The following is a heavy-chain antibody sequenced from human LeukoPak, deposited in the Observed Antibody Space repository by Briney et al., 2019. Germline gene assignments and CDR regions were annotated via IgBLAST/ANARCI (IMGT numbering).Heavy chain of an antibody. D-gene: IGHD6-19*01. V-gene: IGHV3-9*03. Sequence: GGSLRLSCAASGFTFDDYAMHWVRQAPGRGVEWVSGISWNSVNIGYADSVKGRFTISRDNAKNSLYLQMNSLRAEDMALYYCAKDRGSSGWGPDYWGQGTLVTVSS. CDR3: AKDRGSSGWGPDY. J-gene: IGHJ4*02. CDR1: GFTFDDYA. CDR2: ISWNSVNI.